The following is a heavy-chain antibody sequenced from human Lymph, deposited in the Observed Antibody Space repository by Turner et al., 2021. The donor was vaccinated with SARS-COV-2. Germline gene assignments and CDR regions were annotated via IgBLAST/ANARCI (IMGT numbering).Heavy chain of an antibody. CDR3: AREGYFYDTSRAFDI. CDR2: IWYDGSNK. V-gene: IGHV3-33*01. J-gene: IGHJ3*02. Sequence: QVQLVESGGGVVQPGRSLRLSCAEYGFTFSNYGIHWVRQAPGKGLEWVAVIWYDGSNKYYADSVKGRFTISRDNSKNTLYLQMNSLRAEDTAVYYCAREGYFYDTSRAFDIWGQGTMVTVSS. D-gene: IGHD3-22*01. CDR1: GFTFSNYG.